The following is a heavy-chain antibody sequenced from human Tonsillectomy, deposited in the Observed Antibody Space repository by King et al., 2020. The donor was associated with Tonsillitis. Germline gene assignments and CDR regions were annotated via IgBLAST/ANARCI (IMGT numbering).Heavy chain of an antibody. CDR1: GFTFSSYW. D-gene: IGHD2-21*02. J-gene: IGHJ4*02. CDR3: ASHLAFCGSDCYPGIGHLPIDY. Sequence: VQLVESGGGLVQPGGSLRLSCAASGFTFSSYWMTWVRQAPGKGLEWVANIKQDGSEKYYVDSVKGRFTVSRDNAEKSLYLQMNSLRAEDTAVYYCASHLAFCGSDCYPGIGHLPIDYWGQGTLVTVSS. V-gene: IGHV3-7*01. CDR2: IKQDGSEK.